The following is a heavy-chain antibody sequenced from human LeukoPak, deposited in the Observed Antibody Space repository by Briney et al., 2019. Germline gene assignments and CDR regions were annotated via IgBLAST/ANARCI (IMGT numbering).Heavy chain of an antibody. CDR1: GYSINSGHY. J-gene: IGHJ5*02. V-gene: IGHV4-38-2*01. D-gene: IGHD6-13*01. CDR2: IHHSGTT. CDR3: ARAAAADPKNWFDP. Sequence: SETLSLTCAVSGYSINSGHYWGWIRQPPGQGLEWIGSIHHSGTTYYNPSLKSRVTISGDTSKIQFSLKLTSVTATDTAVYYCARAAAADPKNWFDPWGQGTLVTVSS.